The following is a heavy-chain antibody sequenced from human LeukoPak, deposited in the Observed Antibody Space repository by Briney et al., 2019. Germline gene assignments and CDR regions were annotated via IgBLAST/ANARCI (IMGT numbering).Heavy chain of an antibody. D-gene: IGHD1-26*01. J-gene: IGHJ4*02. CDR1: GYTFTSYD. CDR3: ARVVGGDGSYRFDY. V-gene: IGHV1-18*01. Sequence: GASVKVSCKASGYTFTSYDINWVRQATGQGLEWMGWISAYNGNTNYAQKLQGRVTMTTDTSTSTAYMELRSLRSDDTAVYYCARVVGGDGSYRFDYWGQGTLVTVSS. CDR2: ISAYNGNT.